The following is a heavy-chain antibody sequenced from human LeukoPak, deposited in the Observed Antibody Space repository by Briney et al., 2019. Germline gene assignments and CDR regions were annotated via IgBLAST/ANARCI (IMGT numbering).Heavy chain of an antibody. J-gene: IGHJ5*02. CDR1: GGSIGSSSYY. V-gene: IGHV4-39*01. Sequence: SETLSLTCTVSGGSIGSSSYYWGWIRQPPGKGLEWIGSIYYSGSTYYNPSLKSRVTISVDTSKNQFSLKLSSVTAADTAVYYCARRVYRGRYCSGGSCYSEPGRPNWFDPWGQGTLVTVSS. D-gene: IGHD2-15*01. CDR3: ARRVYRGRYCSGGSCYSEPGRPNWFDP. CDR2: IYYSGST.